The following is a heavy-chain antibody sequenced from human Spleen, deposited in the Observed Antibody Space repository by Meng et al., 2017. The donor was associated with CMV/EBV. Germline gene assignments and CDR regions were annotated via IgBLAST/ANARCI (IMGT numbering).Heavy chain of an antibody. D-gene: IGHD6-19*01. V-gene: IGHV3-48*01. CDR2: ISSSGTTI. CDR1: GFTFNTYS. Sequence: GGSLRLSCAASGFTFNTYSMTWVRQAPGKGLEWVSYISSSGTTIHYADSVKGRFTISRDNSKNTLYLQMNSLRAEDTAVYYCAKTVVPDTLFRSCWSHWGQGALVTVSS. J-gene: IGHJ4*02. CDR3: AKTVVPDTLFRSCWSH.